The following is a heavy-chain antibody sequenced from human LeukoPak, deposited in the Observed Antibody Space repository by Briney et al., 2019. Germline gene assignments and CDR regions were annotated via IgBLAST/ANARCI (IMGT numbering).Heavy chain of an antibody. V-gene: IGHV3-23*01. CDR1: GFTFNNYA. J-gene: IGHJ3*02. CDR2: ITNSGSST. CDR3: AKLAWPDI. Sequence: PGGSLRLSCAASGFTFNNYAMNWVRQAPGKGLEWVSTITNSGSSTYYADSVKGRFTISRDNSKTTLSLQMNSLRAEDTAVYYCAKLAWPDIWGQGTMVTVSS.